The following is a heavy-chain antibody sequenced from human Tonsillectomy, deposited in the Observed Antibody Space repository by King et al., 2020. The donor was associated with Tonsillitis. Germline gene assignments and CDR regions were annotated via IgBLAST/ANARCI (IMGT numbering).Heavy chain of an antibody. CDR2: IRSKVNSNAT. V-gene: IGHV3-73*01. Sequence: VQLVESGGGLVQPGGSLKLSCAASGFTFSGSAMHWVRQASGKGLEWVGRIRSKVNSNATAYAASVKGRFSISRDDSKKLAYLKLNSLKPEDTAVYYCTRSGGRSSNTTYYSYVMEVWGQGTTVTVSS. J-gene: IGHJ6*02. CDR1: GFTFSGSA. D-gene: IGHD4-11*01. CDR3: TRSGGRSSNTTYYSYVMEV.